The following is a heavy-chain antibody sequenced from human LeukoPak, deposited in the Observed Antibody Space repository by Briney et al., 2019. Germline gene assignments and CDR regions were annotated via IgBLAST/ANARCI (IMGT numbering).Heavy chain of an antibody. Sequence: SETLSLTCTVSGYSISSGYYWGWIRQPPGKGLEWIGSIYHSGSTYYNPSLKSRVTISVDTSKNQFSLKLSSVTAADTAVYYCASAGGMAGTLQHWGQGTLVTVSS. J-gene: IGHJ1*01. CDR2: IYHSGST. CDR1: GYSISSGYY. D-gene: IGHD6-19*01. V-gene: IGHV4-38-2*02. CDR3: ASAGGMAGTLQH.